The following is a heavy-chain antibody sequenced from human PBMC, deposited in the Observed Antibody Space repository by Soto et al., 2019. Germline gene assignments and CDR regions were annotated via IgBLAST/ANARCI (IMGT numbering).Heavy chain of an antibody. V-gene: IGHV1-69*06. CDR1: GGTFSSYA. CDR2: IIPIFGTA. CDR3: ARGGYCRGGSCYPTMYYFDY. J-gene: IGHJ4*02. D-gene: IGHD2-15*01. Sequence: QVQLVQSGAEVKKPGSSVKVSCKASGGTFSSYAISWVRQAPGQGLEWMGGIIPIFGTANYAQKFQGRVTITADKSTSTAYMELSSLRSEDTAVYYCARGGYCRGGSCYPTMYYFDYWGQGTLVTVSS.